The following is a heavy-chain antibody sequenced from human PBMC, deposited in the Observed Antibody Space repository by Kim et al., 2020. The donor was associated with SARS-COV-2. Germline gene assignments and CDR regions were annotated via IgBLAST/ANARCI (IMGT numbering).Heavy chain of an antibody. CDR1: GGSFSGYY. J-gene: IGHJ6*02. CDR2: INHSGST. V-gene: IGHV4-34*01. Sequence: SETLSLTCAVYGGSFSGYYWSWIRQPPGKGLEWIGEINHSGSTNYNPSLKSRVTISVDTSKNQFSLKLSSVTAADTAVYYCARPLHPRYYYYGMDVWGQGTTVTVSS. CDR3: ARPLHPRYYYYGMDV.